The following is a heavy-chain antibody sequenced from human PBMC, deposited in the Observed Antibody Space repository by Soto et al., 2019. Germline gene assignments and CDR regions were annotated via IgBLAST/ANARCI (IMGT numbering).Heavy chain of an antibody. CDR3: ARDQIEGHCSGGNYYYYYYGMDV. Sequence: QVQLVQSGAEVKKPGASVKVSCKASGYTFTSYYMHWVRQAPGQGLEWMGIINPIGGSTSYAQKFQDRDTTTRDTSTSTVYMELSSLRSEDTAVYSCARDQIEGHCSGGNYYYYYYGMDVWGQGTTVTDSS. J-gene: IGHJ6*02. V-gene: IGHV1-46*01. CDR2: INPIGGST. CDR1: GYTFTSYY. D-gene: IGHD2-15*01.